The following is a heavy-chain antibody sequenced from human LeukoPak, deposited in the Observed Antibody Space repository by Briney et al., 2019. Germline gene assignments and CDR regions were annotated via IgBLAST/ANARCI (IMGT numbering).Heavy chain of an antibody. CDR2: IKQDGSEK. CDR3: TTLLYYDYVWGSLDY. CDR1: GFTFSSYW. Sequence: GGSLRLSCAASGFTFSSYWMSWVRQAPGKGLEWVANIKQDGSEKYYVDSVKGRPTGSRDNAKNSLYLQMNSLRAEDTAVYYCTTLLYYDYVWGSLDYWGQGTLVTVSS. V-gene: IGHV3-7*01. J-gene: IGHJ4*02. D-gene: IGHD3-16*01.